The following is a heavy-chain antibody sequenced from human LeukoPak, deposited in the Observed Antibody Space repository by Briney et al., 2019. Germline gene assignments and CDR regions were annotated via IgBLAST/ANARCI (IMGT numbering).Heavy chain of an antibody. J-gene: IGHJ4*02. V-gene: IGHV3-33*01. CDR3: ARTYGYSYGHIDY. D-gene: IGHD5-18*01. Sequence: GRSLRLSCAASGFTFSIYGMHWVRQAPGKGLERVAVIWYDGSNKYYAESVKVRFTISRDNSKNTLYLQMNSLRAEDTAVYYCARTYGYSYGHIDYWGQGTLVTVSS. CDR1: GFTFSIYG. CDR2: IWYDGSNK.